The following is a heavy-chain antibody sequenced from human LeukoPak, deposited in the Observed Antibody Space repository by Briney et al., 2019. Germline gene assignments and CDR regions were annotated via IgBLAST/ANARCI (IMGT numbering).Heavy chain of an antibody. CDR2: IIPIFGTA. Sequence: SVKVSCKASGGTFISYAISWVRQAPGQGLEWMGGIIPIFGTANYAQKFQGRVTITADKSTSTAYMELSSLRSEDTAVYYCARGRGVGWFGELWGTSFDPWGQGTLVTVSS. CDR3: ARGRGVGWFGELWGTSFDP. J-gene: IGHJ5*02. CDR1: GGTFISYA. V-gene: IGHV1-69*06. D-gene: IGHD3-10*01.